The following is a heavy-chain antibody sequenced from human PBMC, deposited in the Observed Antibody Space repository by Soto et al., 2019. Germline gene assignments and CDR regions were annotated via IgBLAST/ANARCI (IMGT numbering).Heavy chain of an antibody. CDR3: ATQEVGGSYVYTFDP. CDR2: IYYSGST. D-gene: IGHD1-26*01. Sequence: QLHLRESGPGLVKPSETLSLTCTVSGGSITSSSYYWGWIRQPPGKGLEWIGSIYYSGSTYYNPSLKSRVTIYVDRSKNQFSLKLSSVTAADTAVYYCATQEVGGSYVYTFDPWGQGTLVTVSS. CDR1: GGSITSSSYY. V-gene: IGHV4-39*01. J-gene: IGHJ5*02.